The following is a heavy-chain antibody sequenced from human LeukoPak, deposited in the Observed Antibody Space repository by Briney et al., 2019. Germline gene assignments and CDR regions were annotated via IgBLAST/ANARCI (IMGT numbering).Heavy chain of an antibody. CDR1: GGTFSSYA. CDR2: IIPIFGTA. CDR3: ATALPSITMIVVVIKSDAFDI. J-gene: IGHJ3*02. V-gene: IGHV1-69*13. D-gene: IGHD3-22*01. Sequence: ASVKVSCKASGGTFSSYAISWVRQAPGQGLEWMGGIIPIFGTANYAQKFQGRVTITADESTSTAYMELSSLRSEDTAVYYCATALPSITMIVVVIKSDAFDIWGQGTMVTVSS.